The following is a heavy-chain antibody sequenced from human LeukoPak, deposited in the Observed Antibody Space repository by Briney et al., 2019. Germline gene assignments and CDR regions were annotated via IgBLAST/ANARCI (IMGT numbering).Heavy chain of an antibody. Sequence: GRSLRLSCAASGFTFSSYGMHWVSQAPGKGLAWVAVISYDGSNKYYADSVKGRFTISRDNSKNTLYLQMNSLRAEDTAVYYCAKEGRRSFFYYGSGSYVDYWGQGTLVTVSS. CDR1: GFTFSSYG. CDR3: AKEGRRSFFYYGSGSYVDY. V-gene: IGHV3-30*18. J-gene: IGHJ4*02. D-gene: IGHD3-10*01. CDR2: ISYDGSNK.